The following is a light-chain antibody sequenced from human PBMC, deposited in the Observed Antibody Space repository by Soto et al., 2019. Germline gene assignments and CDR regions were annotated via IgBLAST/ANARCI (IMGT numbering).Light chain of an antibody. CDR2: DAS. Sequence: DIQMTQSPSTLSASVGDRVTITCRASQSISGGLAWYQQKPGKAPKLLIYDASSLESGVPSRFSGSGSGTEFTLTISSLQPDDFATYYCQQYNSYSPLTFGGGTKVEIK. J-gene: IGKJ4*01. CDR3: QQYNSYSPLT. V-gene: IGKV1-5*01. CDR1: QSISGG.